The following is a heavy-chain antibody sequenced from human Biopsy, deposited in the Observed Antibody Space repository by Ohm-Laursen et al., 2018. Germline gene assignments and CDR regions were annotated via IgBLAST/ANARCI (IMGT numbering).Heavy chain of an antibody. J-gene: IGHJ4*02. CDR2: IASGGGTT. V-gene: IGHV3-11*01. CDR3: ARDTPETYDYDNDDNSPFPRRYIDY. Sequence: SLRLSCAAFGFHFSDYYMSWIRQAPGKGLEWISYIASGGGTTYYVDSVKGRFTISRDNAEKSLYLQMNSLRAEDTAVYYCARDTPETYDYDNDDNSPFPRRYIDYWGQGTLVTVSS. D-gene: IGHD3-22*01. CDR1: GFHFSDYY.